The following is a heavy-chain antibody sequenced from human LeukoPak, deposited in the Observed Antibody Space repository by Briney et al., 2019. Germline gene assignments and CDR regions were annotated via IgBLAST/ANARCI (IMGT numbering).Heavy chain of an antibody. CDR3: ARRVTMIVVVLVPYYYYYMDV. Sequence: SETLSLTCTVSGGSISSYFWTWIRQPPGKGLEWIGYISDSGSTNYNPSLKSRVTISVDTSNNQFSLKLSSVTAADTAVYYCARRVTMIVVVLVPYYYYYMDVWGKGTTVTVSS. J-gene: IGHJ6*03. CDR1: GGSISSYF. V-gene: IGHV4-59*12. CDR2: ISDSGST. D-gene: IGHD3-22*01.